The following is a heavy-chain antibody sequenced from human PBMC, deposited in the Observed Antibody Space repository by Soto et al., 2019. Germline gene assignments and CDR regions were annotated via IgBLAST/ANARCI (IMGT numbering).Heavy chain of an antibody. D-gene: IGHD5-12*01. CDR2: IYYSGST. CDR3: ARSPRGYSYLPWFDP. J-gene: IGHJ5*02. Sequence: PSETLSLTCTVSGGSIITGDYYWIWIRQAPGKGLEWIGYIYYSGSTYYNPSLKSRVTISVDTSKNQLSLKLSSVTAADTAVYYCARSPRGYSYLPWFDPWGQGTLVTVSS. V-gene: IGHV4-30-4*01. CDR1: GGSIITGDYY.